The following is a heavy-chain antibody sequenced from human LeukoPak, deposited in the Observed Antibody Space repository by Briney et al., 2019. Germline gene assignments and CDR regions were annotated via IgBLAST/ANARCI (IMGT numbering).Heavy chain of an antibody. CDR3: ARGKVVTGIDY. D-gene: IGHD2-21*02. Sequence: QPGGSLRLPCAASGFTLSNCAMSWVRQAPGKGLEWVSAISGGGGSTYYADSVKGRFTISRDNSKNTLYLQMNSLRAEDTAVYYCARGKVVTGIDYWGQGTLVTVSS. CDR2: ISGGGGST. J-gene: IGHJ4*02. CDR1: GFTLSNCA. V-gene: IGHV3-23*01.